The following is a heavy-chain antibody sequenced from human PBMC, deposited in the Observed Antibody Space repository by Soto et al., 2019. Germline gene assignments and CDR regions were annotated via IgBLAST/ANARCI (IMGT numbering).Heavy chain of an antibody. Sequence: QVQLQESGPGLVKPSQTLSLTCTVSGGSITTGGYYWSWIRQHPGKGLEWIGYIYYSGSTSYNPSLKRRITMSVDTSKNQFPLKLTSVTAADTAVYYCARDDTRAGYDYWGPGTLVTVSS. CDR3: ARDDTRAGYDY. CDR2: IYYSGST. J-gene: IGHJ4*02. CDR1: GGSITTGGYY. D-gene: IGHD5-18*01. V-gene: IGHV4-31*03.